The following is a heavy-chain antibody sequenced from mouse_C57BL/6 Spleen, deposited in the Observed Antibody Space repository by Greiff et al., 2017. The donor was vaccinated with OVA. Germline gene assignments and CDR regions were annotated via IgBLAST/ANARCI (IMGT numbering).Heavy chain of an antibody. CDR1: GFSLTSYG. J-gene: IGHJ3*01. V-gene: IGHV2-6*01. CDR3: ASGGTTVRFAY. Sequence: VKLVESGPGLVAPSQSLSITCTVSGFSLTSYGVDWVRQSPGKGLEWLGVIWGVGSTNYNSALKSRLSISKDNSKSQVFLKMNSLQTDDTAMYYCASGGTTVRFAYWGQGTLVTVSA. CDR2: IWGVGST. D-gene: IGHD1-1*01.